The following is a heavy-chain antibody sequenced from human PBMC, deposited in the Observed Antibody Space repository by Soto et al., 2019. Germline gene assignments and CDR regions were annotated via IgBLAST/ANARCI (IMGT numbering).Heavy chain of an antibody. J-gene: IGHJ6*02. D-gene: IGHD6-19*01. Sequence: QVQLVQSGAEVKKPGASVKVSCKASGYTFTGYYMHWVRQAPGQGLEWMGWINPNSGGTNYAQKFQGWDTRTRDTSNITAYMELSRLRSDDTAFDYWARERIAVACTEGYYYYGRDVCGQGTTVTFSS. CDR3: ARERIAVACTEGYYYYGRDV. CDR2: INPNSGGT. CDR1: GYTFTGYY. V-gene: IGHV1-2*04.